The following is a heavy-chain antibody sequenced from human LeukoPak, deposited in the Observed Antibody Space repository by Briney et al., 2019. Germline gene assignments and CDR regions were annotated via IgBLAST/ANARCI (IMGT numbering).Heavy chain of an antibody. D-gene: IGHD1-26*01. J-gene: IGHJ4*02. Sequence: ASVKVSCKASGYTFTSYAMHWVRQATGQRLEWMGWINAGNGNTKYSQKFQGRVTITADESTSTAYMELSSLRSEDTAVYYCATPHRVGATTRGLGSYYFDYWGQGTLVTVSS. V-gene: IGHV1-3*01. CDR1: GYTFTSYA. CDR2: INAGNGNT. CDR3: ATPHRVGATTRGLGSYYFDY.